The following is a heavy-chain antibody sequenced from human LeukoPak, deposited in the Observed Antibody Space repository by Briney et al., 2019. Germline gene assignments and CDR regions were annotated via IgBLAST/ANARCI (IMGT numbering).Heavy chain of an antibody. CDR1: GFAFGTYA. V-gene: IGHV3-48*03. CDR3: ARELAYYFDY. Sequence: GGSLRLSCAASGFAFGTYAMHWVGQAPGKGLEWVSYISSSGSTIYYADSVKGRFTISRDNAKNSLYLQMNSLRAEDTAVYYYARELAYYFDYWGQGTLVTVSS. CDR2: ISSSGSTI. J-gene: IGHJ4*02. D-gene: IGHD1-1*01.